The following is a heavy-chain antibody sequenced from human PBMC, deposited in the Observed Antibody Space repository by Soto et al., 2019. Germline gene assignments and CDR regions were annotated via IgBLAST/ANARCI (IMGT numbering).Heavy chain of an antibody. V-gene: IGHV4-61*01. CDR3: ARDSRVALAGPPYYFFILDV. J-gene: IGHJ6*02. CDR2: VYHTGRT. CDR1: GGSFTSGSYS. D-gene: IGHD6-19*01. Sequence: SETLSLTCTVSGGSFTSGSYSWSWIRQPPGKGLEWIGYVYHTGRTSYNPSLTSRVTISIDKSKNQFSLRLSSVTAADTAIYYCARDSRVALAGPPYYFFILDVWGQGTTVTVSS.